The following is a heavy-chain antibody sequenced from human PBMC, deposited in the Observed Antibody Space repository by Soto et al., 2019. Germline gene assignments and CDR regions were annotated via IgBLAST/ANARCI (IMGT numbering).Heavy chain of an antibody. CDR3: ARVHKNWFDS. J-gene: IGHJ5*01. V-gene: IGHV5-10-1*01. CDR2: IDPSDSYT. CDR1: GYNFTAFW. Sequence: GESLKISCKASGYNFTAFWIHWVRQMPGKGLEWLGKIDPSDSYTNYSPSFEGHVTISTDNSITTAYLQWSSLRASDSALYFCARVHKNWFDSWAQGTMVTVSS.